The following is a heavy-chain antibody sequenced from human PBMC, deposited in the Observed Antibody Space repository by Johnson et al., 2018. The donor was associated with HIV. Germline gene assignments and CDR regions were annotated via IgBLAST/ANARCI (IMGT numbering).Heavy chain of an antibody. CDR3: AKVRRMDAFDI. J-gene: IGHJ3*02. CDR2: IYSGGST. V-gene: IGHV3-66*01. CDR1: GFTVSSNY. D-gene: IGHD2/OR15-2a*01. Sequence: VQLVESGGGLVKPGGSLRLSCAASGFTVSSNYMSWVRQAPGKGLEWVSVIYSGGSTYYADSVKGRFSISRDNSKNTLYLQMNNLTIEDTAVYSCAKVRRMDAFDIWGQGTMVTVSS.